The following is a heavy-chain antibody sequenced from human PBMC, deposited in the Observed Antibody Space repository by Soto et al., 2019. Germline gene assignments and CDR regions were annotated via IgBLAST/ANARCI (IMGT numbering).Heavy chain of an antibody. D-gene: IGHD3-3*01. CDR3: ARSITIFGVDFAYWYFDL. CDR1: SGSISSSNW. V-gene: IGHV4-4*02. Sequence: QVQLQESGPGLVKPSGTLSLTCAVSSGSISSSNWWSWVRQPPGKGLEWIGEIYHSGSTNYNPSLKSRVTIAVDKSKNQFSLKLSSVTAADTAVYYCARSITIFGVDFAYWYFDLWGRGTLVTVSS. CDR2: IYHSGST. J-gene: IGHJ2*01.